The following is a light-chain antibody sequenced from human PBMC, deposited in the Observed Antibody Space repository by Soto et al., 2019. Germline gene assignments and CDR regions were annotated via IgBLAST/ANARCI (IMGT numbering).Light chain of an antibody. V-gene: IGKV3-20*01. CDR3: QHYGSSPWT. Sequence: EIVLTQSPGTLSLSPGERATLSCRASQSVSSSYLAWYQQKPGQAPRLLIYGASSRATGIPDRFSGSGSGTDFTLTISRLEPDDFAVYYCQHYGSSPWTFSQRTNVEIK. J-gene: IGKJ1*01. CDR2: GAS. CDR1: QSVSSSY.